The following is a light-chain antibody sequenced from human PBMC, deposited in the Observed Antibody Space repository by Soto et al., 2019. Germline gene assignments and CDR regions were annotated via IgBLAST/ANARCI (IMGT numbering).Light chain of an antibody. J-gene: IGLJ2*01. V-gene: IGLV2-14*01. Sequence: QSVLTQPASVSGSPGQSITISCTGTSSDVGRYNYVSWYQQHPGKVPKLMIYDVSKRPSGVSNRFSGSKSGNTASLTISGLQAEDEADYYCTSYTTSSTVVFGGGTQLTVL. CDR2: DVS. CDR3: TSYTTSSTVV. CDR1: SSDVGRYNY.